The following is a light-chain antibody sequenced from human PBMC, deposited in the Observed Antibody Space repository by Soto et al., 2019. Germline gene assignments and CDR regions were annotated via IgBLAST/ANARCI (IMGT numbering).Light chain of an antibody. CDR2: DAS. V-gene: IGKV3-11*01. Sequence: EIVLTQSPATLSSFPGDRVTLSCRASQSVSSYLAWYQQKPGQAPRLLIYDASNRATGIPARFSGGGSGTDFTLAISSLEPEDFAVYYCQQRSLWPPTFGQGTRLEV. CDR3: QQRSLWPPT. CDR1: QSVSSY. J-gene: IGKJ5*01.